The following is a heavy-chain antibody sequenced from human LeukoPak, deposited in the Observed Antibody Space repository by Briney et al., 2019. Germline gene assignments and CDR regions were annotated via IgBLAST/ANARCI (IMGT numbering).Heavy chain of an antibody. D-gene: IGHD2-15*01. CDR3: VRDVSDENDSASRMHLDS. CDR1: GFTFSNYW. V-gene: IGHV3-7*01. J-gene: IGHJ4*02. Sequence: GGSLRLSCAASGFTFSNYWMTWVRQAPGKGLEWAANIKKDGREKHYVDSVKGRFAISRDNARNSLFLQMNSLRAEDTAVYYCVRDVSDENDSASRMHLDSWGQGTLVSVSS. CDR2: IKKDGREK.